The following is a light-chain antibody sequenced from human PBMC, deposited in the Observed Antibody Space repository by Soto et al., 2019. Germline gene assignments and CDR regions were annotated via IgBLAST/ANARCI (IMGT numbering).Light chain of an antibody. CDR2: DAF. Sequence: EVVLSQSPATLSLYPGERATLSCRASQSVGSSLAWYQQRPGQAPRLLIYDAFIRATGIPARFSGSESGTDFTLTISSLEPEDFAVYYCQQRSNWPLTFGQGRLLAV. V-gene: IGKV3-11*01. CDR1: QSVGSS. J-gene: IGKJ5*01. CDR3: QQRSNWPLT.